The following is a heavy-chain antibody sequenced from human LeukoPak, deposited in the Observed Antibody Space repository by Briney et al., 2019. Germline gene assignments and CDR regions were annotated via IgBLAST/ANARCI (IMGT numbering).Heavy chain of an antibody. CDR3: ARDYDFWGGYYN. D-gene: IGHD3-3*01. V-gene: IGHV4-38-2*02. Sequence: SETLSLTCTVSGYSISSGYYWGWIRQPPGKGLEWIGNIYHSGDTHYNPSLKSRVTISGDTSKNQFSLKLTSVPAADTAVYYCARDYDFWGGYYNWGQGTLVTVSS. CDR2: IYHSGDT. CDR1: GYSISSGYY. J-gene: IGHJ4*02.